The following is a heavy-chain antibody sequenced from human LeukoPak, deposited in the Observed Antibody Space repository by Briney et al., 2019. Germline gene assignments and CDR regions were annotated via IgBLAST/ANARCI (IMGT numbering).Heavy chain of an antibody. CDR3: ARWGSRGYDY. V-gene: IGHV4-34*01. Sequence: SETLSLTCAVYGGSFSGYYWNWIRQPPGKGLEWIGEINHSGSTNYNPSLKSRVTISVDTSKNQFSLKLSSVTAADTAVYYCARWGSRGYDYWGQGTLVTVSS. D-gene: IGHD5-12*01. J-gene: IGHJ4*02. CDR1: GGSFSGYY. CDR2: INHSGST.